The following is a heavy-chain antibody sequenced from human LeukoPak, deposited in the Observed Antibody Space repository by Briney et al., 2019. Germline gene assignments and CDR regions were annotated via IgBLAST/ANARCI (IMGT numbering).Heavy chain of an antibody. CDR2: ISGYNGRT. D-gene: IGHD4-17*01. CDR1: GYTFTRYG. CDR3: AREENGDLEY. J-gene: IGHJ4*02. Sequence: GASVKVSCKASGYTFTRYGINWVRQAPGQGLEWMGWISGYNGRTKYAQKLQGRVTMTTDTSTSTAYMELWSLRSDDTAVYYCAREENGDLEYWGQGTLVTVSS. V-gene: IGHV1-18*01.